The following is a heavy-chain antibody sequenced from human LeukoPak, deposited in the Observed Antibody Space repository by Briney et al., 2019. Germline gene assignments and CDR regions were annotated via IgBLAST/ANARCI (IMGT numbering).Heavy chain of an antibody. CDR1: RITLSSYS. CDR2: ISTSSTTI. CDR3: ARRHGDYLGGFEY. V-gene: IGHV3-48*02. D-gene: IGHD4-17*01. J-gene: IGHJ4*02. Sequence: GGSLRLSCVASRITLSSYSMNWVRQAPGKGLEWVSYISTSSTTIYYAGSVKGRFTISRDNAKNSLYLQMNSLRDEDTAVYYCARRHGDYLGGFEYWGQGTLVTVSS.